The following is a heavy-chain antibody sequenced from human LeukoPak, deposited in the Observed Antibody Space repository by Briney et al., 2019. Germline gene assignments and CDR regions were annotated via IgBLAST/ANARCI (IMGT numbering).Heavy chain of an antibody. Sequence: GGSLRLSCAASGFTFSSYAMHWVRQAPGKGLEWVAVISYDGSNKYYADSVKGRFTIFRDNSKNTLYLQMNSLRAEDTAVYYCARSDSGSCSSFDYWGQGTLVTVSS. V-gene: IGHV3-30*01. D-gene: IGHD1-26*01. CDR2: ISYDGSNK. CDR1: GFTFSSYA. J-gene: IGHJ4*02. CDR3: ARSDSGSCSSFDY.